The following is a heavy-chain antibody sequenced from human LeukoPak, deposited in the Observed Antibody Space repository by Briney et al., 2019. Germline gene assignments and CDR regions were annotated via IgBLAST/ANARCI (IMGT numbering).Heavy chain of an antibody. D-gene: IGHD3-10*01. CDR2: IDPNTGDT. CDR1: GQSLTGYF. CDR3: ARLGLHGSGTYYFFDY. V-gene: IGHV1-2*06. J-gene: IGHJ4*02. Sequence: ASVKVSCKASGQSLTGYFIHWVRQAPGQGLEWVGRIDPNTGDTIYAQNFQGRVTVTSATSISTAYMELSGLTSDDTAVYFCARLGLHGSGTYYFFDYWGQGTLVTVSS.